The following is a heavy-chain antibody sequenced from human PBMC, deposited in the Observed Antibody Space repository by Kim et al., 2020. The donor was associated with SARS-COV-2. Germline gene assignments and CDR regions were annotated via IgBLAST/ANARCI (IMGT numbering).Heavy chain of an antibody. J-gene: IGHJ6*03. CDR3: ARHPRVDTASSYYMDV. Sequence: SETLSLTCTVSGGSISSYYWSWIRQPPGKGLEWIGYIYYSGSTNYNPSLKSRVTISVDTSKNQFSLKLSSVTAADTAVYYCARHPRVDTASSYYMDVWGKGTTVTVSS. CDR1: GGSISSYY. V-gene: IGHV4-59*08. CDR2: IYYSGST. D-gene: IGHD5-18*01.